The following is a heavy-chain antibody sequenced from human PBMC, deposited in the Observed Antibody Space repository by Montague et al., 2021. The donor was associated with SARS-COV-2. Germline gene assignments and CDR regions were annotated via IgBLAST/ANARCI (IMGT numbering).Heavy chain of an antibody. CDR2: INHSGST. CDR1: GGSFSGYY. D-gene: IGHD6-19*01. Sequence: SETLSLTCAVYGGSFSGYYWSWIRQPPGKGLEWIGEINHSGSTNYNPSLKSRVTISVDTSKIQFSLKLSSVTAADTAVYYCARDAAVAGIDYWGQGTLVTVSS. J-gene: IGHJ4*02. CDR3: ARDAAVAGIDY. V-gene: IGHV4-34*01.